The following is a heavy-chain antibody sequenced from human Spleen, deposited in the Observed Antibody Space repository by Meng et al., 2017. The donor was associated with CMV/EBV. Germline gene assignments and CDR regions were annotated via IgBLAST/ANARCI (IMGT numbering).Heavy chain of an antibody. J-gene: IGHJ4*02. CDR1: GFTFSAYV. Sequence: GESLKISCTGSGFTFSAYVMSWVRQAPGKGPEWVSTISGSDGTRDYADPVKGRFTVSRDNSKNTLYLQMNSLRAEDTAVYYCAKGYYYDSSGYFYWGQGTLVTVSS. D-gene: IGHD3-22*01. CDR2: ISGSDGTR. CDR3: AKGYYYDSSGYFY. V-gene: IGHV3-23*01.